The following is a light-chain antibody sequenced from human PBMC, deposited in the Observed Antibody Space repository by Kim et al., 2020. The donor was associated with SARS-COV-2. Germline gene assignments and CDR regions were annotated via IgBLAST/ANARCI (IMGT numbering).Light chain of an antibody. CDR3: QQCSSWPRT. CDR1: QSVGSQ. Sequence: EIVLTQSPATLSLSPGERAALSCRASQSVGSQLAWYQQKPGQAPRLLVYDASNRATGIPARFSGSGSGTDFTLTISSLEPEDFALYYCQQCSSWPRTFGHGTKVDIK. CDR2: DAS. J-gene: IGKJ1*01. V-gene: IGKV3-11*01.